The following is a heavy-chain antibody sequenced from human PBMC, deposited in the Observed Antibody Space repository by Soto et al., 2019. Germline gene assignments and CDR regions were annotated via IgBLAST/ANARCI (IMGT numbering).Heavy chain of an antibody. CDR3: ARRYSNYRNYYYMDA. D-gene: IGHD4-4*01. CDR1: GFTFSDYY. CDR2: ISSSGSII. Sequence: GGSLRLSCAASGFTFSDYYMSWIRQAPGKGLEWVSYISSSGSIIYYTDSVKGRFTISRDNAKNSLYLQMNSLRAEDTAVYYCARRYSNYRNYYYMDAWGKGTTVTVSS. J-gene: IGHJ6*03. V-gene: IGHV3-11*01.